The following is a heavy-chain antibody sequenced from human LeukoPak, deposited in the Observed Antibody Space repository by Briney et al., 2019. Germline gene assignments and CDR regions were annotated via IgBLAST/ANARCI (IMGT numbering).Heavy chain of an antibody. CDR3: ATLERGYAVAVDY. V-gene: IGHV3-30*03. CDR1: GFTFTDYG. CDR2: ISYDGSNK. D-gene: IGHD6-19*01. Sequence: GGSLRLSCAASGFTFTDYGMHWVRQAPGKGLEWVAVISYDGSNKYYADSVKGRFTISRDNSKDTLYLQMNSLRAEDTAVYYCATLERGYAVAVDYWGQGTLVTVSS. J-gene: IGHJ4*02.